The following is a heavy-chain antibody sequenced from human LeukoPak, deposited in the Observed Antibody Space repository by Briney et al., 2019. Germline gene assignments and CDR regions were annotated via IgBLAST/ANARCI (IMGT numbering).Heavy chain of an antibody. CDR1: GGSFSGYY. Sequence: SETLSLTCAVYGGSFSGYYWSWLRQPPGKGLEWIGEINHSGSTNYNPSLKSRVTISVDTSKNQFSLKLSSVTAADTAVYYCARTAPRRRITMIVVVINAFDIWGQGTMVTVSS. J-gene: IGHJ3*02. D-gene: IGHD3-22*01. CDR2: INHSGST. V-gene: IGHV4-34*01. CDR3: ARTAPRRRITMIVVVINAFDI.